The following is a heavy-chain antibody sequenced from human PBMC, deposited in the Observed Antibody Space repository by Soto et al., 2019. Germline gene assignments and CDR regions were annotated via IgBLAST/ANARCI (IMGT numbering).Heavy chain of an antibody. D-gene: IGHD2-2*01. CDR1: GGSISSGDYY. V-gene: IGHV4-30-4*01. CDR3: ARVTSGYCISTSCYAFDP. CDR2: IYYSGST. Sequence: QVQLQESGPGLVKPSQTLSLTCTVSGGSISSGDYYWSWIRQPPGKGLEWIGYIYYSGSTYYNPSLKSRGTISVDTSKNQFSLKLSSVTAADTAVYYCARVTSGYCISTSCYAFDPWGQGTLVTVSS. J-gene: IGHJ5*02.